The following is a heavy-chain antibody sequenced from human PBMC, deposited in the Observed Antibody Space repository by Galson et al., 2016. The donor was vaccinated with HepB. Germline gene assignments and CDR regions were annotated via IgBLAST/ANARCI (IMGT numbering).Heavy chain of an antibody. V-gene: IGHV1-69*06. Sequence: SVKVSCKASGGTFSSYTINWVRQAPGQGLEWMGGVIPIFATTNYAQNFQGRVTITADRSTNTAYMELSSLRSEDTAVYYCARARSSWVGFDCWGQGTLVTVSS. CDR3: ARARSSWVGFDC. CDR1: GGTFSSYT. D-gene: IGHD6-13*01. J-gene: IGHJ4*02. CDR2: VIPIFATT.